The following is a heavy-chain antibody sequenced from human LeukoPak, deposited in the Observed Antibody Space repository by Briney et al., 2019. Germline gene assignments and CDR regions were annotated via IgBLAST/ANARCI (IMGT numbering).Heavy chain of an antibody. CDR2: IKPDGNEK. V-gene: IGHV3-7*01. J-gene: IGHJ4*02. Sequence: GGSLRLSCAASGFTFSSYWMSWVRQAPGKGLEWVANIKPDGNEKFYVDSVKGRFIISRDNAKNSLYLQMNSLRAEDTAVYYCARSPGTPYFDYWGQGILVTVSS. D-gene: IGHD3-10*01. CDR1: GFTFSSYW. CDR3: ARSPGTPYFDY.